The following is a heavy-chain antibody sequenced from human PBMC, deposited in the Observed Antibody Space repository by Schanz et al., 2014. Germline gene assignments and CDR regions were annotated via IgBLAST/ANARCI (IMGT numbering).Heavy chain of an antibody. V-gene: IGHV4-59*01. Sequence: QVQLQESGPGLVKPSETLSLTCSVSGVSITGFYWSWIRQPPGKGLEWLGYMHNSGITDYNPSLKSRVTISMDTSKNQVSLKLDSVTAADTAVYYCARRGDPNAFDAWGQGTMVTVSS. J-gene: IGHJ3*01. CDR1: GVSITGFY. CDR3: ARRGDPNAFDA. CDR2: MHNSGIT.